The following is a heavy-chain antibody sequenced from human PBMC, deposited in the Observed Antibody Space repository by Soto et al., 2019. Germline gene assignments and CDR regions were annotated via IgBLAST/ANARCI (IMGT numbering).Heavy chain of an antibody. CDR2: ISAYNGNT. D-gene: IGHD3-3*01. CDR1: GYTFTSYG. CDR3: ARVDDFWSGYLNNWFDP. J-gene: IGHJ5*02. V-gene: IGHV1-18*01. Sequence: GESLKISCKASGYTFTSYGISWVRQAPGQGLEWMGWISAYNGNTNYAQKLQGRVTMTTDTSTSTAYMELRSLRSDDTAVYYCARVDDFWSGYLNNWFDPWGQGTLVTVSS.